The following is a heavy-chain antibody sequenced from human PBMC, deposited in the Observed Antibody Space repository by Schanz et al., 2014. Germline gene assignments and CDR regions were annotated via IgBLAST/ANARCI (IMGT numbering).Heavy chain of an antibody. CDR3: ARDRGHGDLPGDI. CDR2: ISHSGGSK. V-gene: IGHV3-23*01. J-gene: IGHJ3*02. CDR1: GFTFNSYA. D-gene: IGHD4-17*01. Sequence: DVQLLESGGGLVQPGGSLRLSCAASGFTFNSYAMTWVRQAPGKGLEWVSSISHSGGSKYYADSVKGRFTISRDNSKNTLYLQMNTLRAEDTAVYYCARDRGHGDLPGDIWGQGTMVTVSS.